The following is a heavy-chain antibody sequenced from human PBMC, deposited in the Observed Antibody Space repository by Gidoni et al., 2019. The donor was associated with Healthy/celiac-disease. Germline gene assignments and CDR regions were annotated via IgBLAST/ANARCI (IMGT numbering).Heavy chain of an antibody. J-gene: IGHJ6*03. D-gene: IGHD3-3*01. Sequence: EVQLVESGGGLVKPGGSLRLSCAASGFTFSSYSMNWVRQAPGKGLEWVSSISSSSSYIYYEDSVKGRFTISRDNAKNSLYLQMNSLRAEDTAVYYCARVILEWGPTLYYYYYMDVWGKGTTVTVSS. CDR2: ISSSSSYI. V-gene: IGHV3-21*01. CDR1: GFTFSSYS. CDR3: ARVILEWGPTLYYYYYMDV.